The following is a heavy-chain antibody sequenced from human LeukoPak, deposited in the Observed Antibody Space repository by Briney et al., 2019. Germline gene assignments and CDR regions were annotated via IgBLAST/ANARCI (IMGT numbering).Heavy chain of an antibody. D-gene: IGHD6-6*01. J-gene: IGHJ4*02. CDR2: IYYSGST. CDR1: GGSISSSSYY. Sequence: PSETLSLTCTVSGGSISSSSYYWGWIRQPPGKGLEWIGSIYYSGSTYYNPSLKSRVTISVDTSKNQFSLKLSSVTAADTAVYYCARGRVGTARHFSDYWGQGTLVTVSS. V-gene: IGHV4-39*01. CDR3: ARGRVGTARHFSDY.